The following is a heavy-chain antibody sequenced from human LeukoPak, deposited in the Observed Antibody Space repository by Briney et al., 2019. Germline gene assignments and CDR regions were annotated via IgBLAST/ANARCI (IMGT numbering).Heavy chain of an antibody. CDR1: GYTFTGYY. V-gene: IGHV1-46*01. Sequence: ASVKVSCKASGYTFTGYYMHWVRQAPGQGPEWMGIINPSGGSTSYAQKFQGRVTMTRDTSTSTVYMELSSLRSEDTAVYYCARDGIAVAGLDYWGQGTLVTVSS. J-gene: IGHJ4*02. D-gene: IGHD6-13*01. CDR2: INPSGGST. CDR3: ARDGIAVAGLDY.